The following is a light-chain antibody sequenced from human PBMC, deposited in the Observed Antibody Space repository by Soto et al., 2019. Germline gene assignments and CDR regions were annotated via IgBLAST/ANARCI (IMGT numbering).Light chain of an antibody. J-gene: IGLJ1*01. CDR2: DVS. CDR3: CSYAGSPFYV. V-gene: IGLV2-23*02. CDR1: SSDIGTYNL. Sequence: QSVLTQPASVSGSPGQSITISCTGTSSDIGTYNLVSWYQHYPGKAPKLMIYDVSKRPSGVPDRFSGSKSGNTASLTISGLQAEAEADYYCCSYAGSPFYVFGTGTKVTVL.